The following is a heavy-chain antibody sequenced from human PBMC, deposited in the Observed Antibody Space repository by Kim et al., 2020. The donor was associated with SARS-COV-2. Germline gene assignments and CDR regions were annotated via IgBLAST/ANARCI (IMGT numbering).Heavy chain of an antibody. CDR3: ARDNVPRPDCSSTSCYVRYYYGISTRGGYDGMDV. V-gene: IGHV3-21*01. J-gene: IGHJ6*02. Sequence: GGSLRLSCAASGFTFSSYSMNWVRQAPGKGLEWVSSISSSSSYIYYADSVKGRFTISRDNAKNSLYLQMNSLRAEDTAVYYCARDNVPRPDCSSTSCYVRYYYGISTRGGYDGMDVWGQGTTVTVSS. CDR1: GFTFSSYS. CDR2: ISSSSSYI. D-gene: IGHD2-2*01.